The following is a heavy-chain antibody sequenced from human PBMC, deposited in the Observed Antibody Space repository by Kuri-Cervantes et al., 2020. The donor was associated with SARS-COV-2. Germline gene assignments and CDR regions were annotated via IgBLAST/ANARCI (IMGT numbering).Heavy chain of an antibody. CDR2: ISYDGSNK. Sequence: GESLKISCAASGFTFSSYAMHWVRQAPGKGLEWVAVISYDGSNKYYADSVKGRFTISRDNSKNTLYLQMNSLRAEDTAVYYCARLRGYYPYNWFDLWGQGTLVTVSS. J-gene: IGHJ5*02. CDR3: ARLRGYYPYNWFDL. D-gene: IGHD3-3*01. CDR1: GFTFSSYA. V-gene: IGHV3-30-3*01.